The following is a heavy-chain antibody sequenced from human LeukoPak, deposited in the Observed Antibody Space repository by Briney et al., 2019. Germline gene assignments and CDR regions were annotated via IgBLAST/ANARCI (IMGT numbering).Heavy chain of an antibody. Sequence: GESLKISCKSSGYNFTSYWIGWVRQMPGKGLEWMGIIYPGDSDTKYSPSFQGQVTISADKSISTAYLQWSSLKASDTAMYYCARLLYYYDSSGYYYAPKAFDIWGQGTMVTVSS. CDR2: IYPGDSDT. D-gene: IGHD3-22*01. V-gene: IGHV5-51*01. CDR1: GYNFTSYW. J-gene: IGHJ3*02. CDR3: ARLLYYYDSSGYYYAPKAFDI.